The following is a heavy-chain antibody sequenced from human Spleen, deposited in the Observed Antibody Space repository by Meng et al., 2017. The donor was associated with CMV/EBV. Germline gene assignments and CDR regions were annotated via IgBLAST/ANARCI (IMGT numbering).Heavy chain of an antibody. CDR1: GGSINSYY. J-gene: IGHJ5*01. D-gene: IGHD6-6*01. V-gene: IGHV4-59*01. CDR2: IYYTGST. Sequence: SGGSINSYYWSWIRQTPGKGLEWIGHIYYTGSTNYNPSFKSRVIISVDTSKKQFSLKLSSVTAADTAMYYCARGGMEYSSSSWWFESWGQGTLVTVSS. CDR3: ARGGMEYSSSSWWFES.